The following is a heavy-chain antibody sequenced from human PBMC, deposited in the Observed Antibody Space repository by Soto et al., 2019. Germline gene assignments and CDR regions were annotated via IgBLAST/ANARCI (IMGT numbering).Heavy chain of an antibody. CDR2: INAGNGNT. CDR3: ARGLNGYLHYFDY. Sequence: QVQFVQSGAEVKKPVASVKVSCKASGYTFTSYAMHWVRQAPGQRLEWMGWINAGNGNTKYSQKFQGRVNITRDTSASTAYMELSSLRSEDTAVYYCARGLNGYLHYFDYWGQGTLVTVSS. V-gene: IGHV1-3*01. J-gene: IGHJ4*02. D-gene: IGHD5-18*01. CDR1: GYTFTSYA.